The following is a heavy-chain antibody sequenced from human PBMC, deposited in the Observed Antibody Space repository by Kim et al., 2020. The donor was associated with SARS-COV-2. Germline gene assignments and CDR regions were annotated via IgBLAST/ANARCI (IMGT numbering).Heavy chain of an antibody. CDR3: AKGPSLSFPYYFDS. J-gene: IGHJ4*02. V-gene: IGHV3-23*01. Sequence: ADSVKGRFSISRDNSKNTVYLHMNSLRAEDTALYYCAKGPSLSFPYYFDSWGQGTLVTVSS.